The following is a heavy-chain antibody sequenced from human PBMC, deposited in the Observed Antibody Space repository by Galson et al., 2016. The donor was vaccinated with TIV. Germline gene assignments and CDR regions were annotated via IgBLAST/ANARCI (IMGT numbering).Heavy chain of an antibody. CDR2: IWYEGNNR. Sequence: LRLSCAASGFPFSGYAMSWVRQAPGKGLEWVEVIWYEGNNRDYADSVKGRFTISRDNSKNTLYLHMNSLRVEDTAVYYCARMFGLDSGYDAWGQGTLVTVSS. CDR1: GFPFSGYA. J-gene: IGHJ5*02. V-gene: IGHV3-33*08. D-gene: IGHD5-12*01. CDR3: ARMFGLDSGYDA.